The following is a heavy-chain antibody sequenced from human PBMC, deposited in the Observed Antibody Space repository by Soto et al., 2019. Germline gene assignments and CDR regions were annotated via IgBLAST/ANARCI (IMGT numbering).Heavy chain of an antibody. CDR2: IKTSAGGGAT. V-gene: IGHV3-15*07. Sequence: EVQLVESAGGLVKPGGSLRLSCVASGFFFNKAWMNWVRQAPGQGLEWVGRIKTSAGGGATNYAAPVQGRFTISRDDSKNTLYLHMNSLRTEDTAIYYCTTGSVEGIWGQGTTVIVSS. CDR3: TTGSVEGI. CDR1: GFFFNKAW. D-gene: IGHD2-15*01. J-gene: IGHJ6*02.